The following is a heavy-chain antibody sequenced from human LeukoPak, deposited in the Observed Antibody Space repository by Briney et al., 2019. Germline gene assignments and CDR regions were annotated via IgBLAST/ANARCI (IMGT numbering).Heavy chain of an antibody. CDR1: GGSISSYY. J-gene: IGHJ5*02. D-gene: IGHD3-10*01. Sequence: SETLSLTCTVSGGSISSYYWSWIRQPPGKGLEWIGYIYYSGSTNYNPSLKSRVTISVDTSKNQFSLKLSSVTAADTAVYYCARALPSGSLSLVNWFDPWGQGTLVTVSS. V-gene: IGHV4-59*01. CDR3: ARALPSGSLSLVNWFDP. CDR2: IYYSGST.